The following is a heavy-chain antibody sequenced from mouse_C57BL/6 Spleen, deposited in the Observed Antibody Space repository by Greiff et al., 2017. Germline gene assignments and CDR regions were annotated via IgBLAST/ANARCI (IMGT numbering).Heavy chain of an antibody. V-gene: IGHV10-1*01. Sequence: EVKLLESGGGLVQPKGSLKLSCAASGFSFNTYAMNWVRQAPGKGLEWVARIRSKSNNYATYYADSVKDRFTISRDDSESMLYLQMNNLKTEDTAMYYWVRHRDGNYFYAMDYWGQGTSVTVSS. CDR3: VRHRDGNYFYAMDY. CDR1: GFSFNTYA. D-gene: IGHD2-1*01. J-gene: IGHJ4*01. CDR2: IRSKSNNYAT.